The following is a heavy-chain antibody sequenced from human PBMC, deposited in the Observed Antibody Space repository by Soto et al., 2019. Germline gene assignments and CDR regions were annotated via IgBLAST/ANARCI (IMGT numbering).Heavy chain of an antibody. Sequence: SLRLSCAASGFTFSSYGMHGVRQAPGKGLEWVAVISYDGSNKYYADSVKGRFTISRDNSKNTLYLQMNSLRAEDTAANYCEKDQGGTGTPFDYWGHGTLVTVSS. V-gene: IGHV3-30*18. CDR1: GFTFSSYG. CDR3: EKDQGGTGTPFDY. J-gene: IGHJ4*01. D-gene: IGHD1-7*01. CDR2: ISYDGSNK.